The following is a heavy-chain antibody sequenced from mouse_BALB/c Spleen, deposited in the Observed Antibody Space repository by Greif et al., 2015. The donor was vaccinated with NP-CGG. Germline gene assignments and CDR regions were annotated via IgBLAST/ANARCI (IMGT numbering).Heavy chain of an antibody. D-gene: IGHD2-3*01. CDR3: AIYDGYYYYAMDY. CDR2: INPSNGRT. J-gene: IGHJ4*01. CDR1: GYTFTSYW. V-gene: IGHV1S81*02. Sequence: QVQLKHSGAELVKPGASVKLSCKASGYTFTSYWMHWVKQRPGQGLEWIGEINPSNGRTNCNEKFKSKATLTVDKSSSTAYMQLSSLTSEDSAVYYCAIYDGYYYYAMDYWGQGTSVTVSS.